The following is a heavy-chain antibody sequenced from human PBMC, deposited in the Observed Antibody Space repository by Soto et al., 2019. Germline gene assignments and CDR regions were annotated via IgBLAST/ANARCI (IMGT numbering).Heavy chain of an antibody. V-gene: IGHV4-31*03. J-gene: IGHJ4*02. Sequence: SETLSLTCTVSGGSISSGGYYWGWIRQHPGKGLEWIGYIYYSGSTYYNPSLKSRVTISVDTSKNQFSLKLSSVTAADTAVYYCARGYSGGGSLVSDDYWGQGTLVTVSS. CDR1: GGSISSGGYY. CDR2: IYYSGST. D-gene: IGHD2-15*01. CDR3: ARGYSGGGSLVSDDY.